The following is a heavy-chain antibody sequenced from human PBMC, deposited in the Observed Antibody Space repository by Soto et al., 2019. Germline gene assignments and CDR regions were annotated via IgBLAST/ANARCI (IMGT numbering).Heavy chain of an antibody. CDR3: ARVGSSSRLDVFDC. CDR2: INPSGGST. D-gene: IGHD1-26*01. CDR1: GYTFTSYY. J-gene: IGHJ4*02. V-gene: IGHV1-46*03. Sequence: QVQLVQSGVEVKKPGPSVKGCCKASGYTFTSYYMHRVRQAPGQGLAWMGMINPSGGSTSYAQKFQGRVTMTRDTSTSTVYMERSSLSSEDTAVYYCARVGSSSRLDVFDCWGQGSLVAVAS.